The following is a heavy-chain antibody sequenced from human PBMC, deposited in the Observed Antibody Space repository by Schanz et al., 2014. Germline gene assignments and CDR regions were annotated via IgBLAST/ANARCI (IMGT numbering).Heavy chain of an antibody. J-gene: IGHJ4*02. CDR2: ISGSGGDT. CDR3: AKGQLLSYYFDY. Sequence: VQLVESGGGLVKPGGSLRLSCTASGFTFSDYYMTWIRQAPGKGLEWVSAISGSGGDTYYADSVKGRFTISRDNSKNTLYLQMNSLRAEDTAVYYCAKGQLLSYYFDYWGQGTLVTVSS. V-gene: IGHV3-23*04. CDR1: GFTFSDYY. D-gene: IGHD2-21*01.